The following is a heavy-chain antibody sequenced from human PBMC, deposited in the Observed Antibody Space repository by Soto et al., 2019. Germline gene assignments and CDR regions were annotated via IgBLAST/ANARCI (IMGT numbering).Heavy chain of an antibody. CDR2: INHSGST. J-gene: IGHJ3*02. CDR1: CGSFSGYY. Sequence: QVQLQQWGAGLLKPSETLSLTVAVYCGSFSGYYWSWIRPPPGQGLEWIWEINHSGSTNYHPSLKGRVTIAVDTSKNQFSLKLSSVTAADTAVYYCARVRLHGFPDIWGQGTMVTVSS. CDR3: ARVRLHGFPDI. V-gene: IGHV4-34*01. D-gene: IGHD6-25*01.